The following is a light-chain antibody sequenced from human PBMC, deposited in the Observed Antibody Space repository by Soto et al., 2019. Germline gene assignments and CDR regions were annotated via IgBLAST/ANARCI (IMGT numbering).Light chain of an antibody. CDR1: RSNIGNYY. V-gene: IGLV1-51*01. Sequence: QSVLTQPPSVSAAPGQRVTISCSGGRSNIGNYYVSWYHQLPGTAPKVLIFDNDKRPSGIPDRFSGSKSGTSATLAITGIQTGDGGEYSSGAWDDSLNVYLFGGGTKVTVL. CDR2: DND. J-gene: IGLJ1*01. CDR3: GAWDDSLNVYL.